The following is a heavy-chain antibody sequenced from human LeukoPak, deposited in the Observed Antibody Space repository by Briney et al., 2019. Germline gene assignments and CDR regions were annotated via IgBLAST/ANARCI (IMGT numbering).Heavy chain of an antibody. V-gene: IGHV3-23*01. J-gene: IGHJ4*02. Sequence: GGSLRLSCAASGFTFSSYAMSWDRQAPGKGLEWGSAISGSGGSTNYANSVKGRFTISRDNSKNTLYLQMNSLRAEDTAVYYCAKDLRQLWPVFDYWGQGTLVTVSS. CDR1: GFTFSSYA. CDR2: ISGSGGST. D-gene: IGHD5-18*01. CDR3: AKDLRQLWPVFDY.